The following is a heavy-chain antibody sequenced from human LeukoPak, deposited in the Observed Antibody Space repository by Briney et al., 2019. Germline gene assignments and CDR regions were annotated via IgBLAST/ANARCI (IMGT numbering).Heavy chain of an antibody. CDR3: ARRDSSGWGSFDY. D-gene: IGHD6-19*01. V-gene: IGHV5-51*01. Sequence: GESLKISCKGYGFSFTNYWIGWVRQMPGKGLEWMGIIYPGDSDTRHSPSFQGQVTISVDKSISTAYLQWSSLKASDTAMYYCARRDSSGWGSFDYWGQGTLVTVSS. J-gene: IGHJ4*02. CDR2: IYPGDSDT. CDR1: GFSFTNYW.